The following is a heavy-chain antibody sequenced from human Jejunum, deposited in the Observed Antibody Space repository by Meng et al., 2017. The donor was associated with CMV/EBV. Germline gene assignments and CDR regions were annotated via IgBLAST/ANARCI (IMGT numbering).Heavy chain of an antibody. CDR3: ARAYSSERSWFDP. CDR1: GGYFSGYY. D-gene: IGHD6-19*01. J-gene: IGHJ5*02. CDR2: INHSGTT. V-gene: IGHV4-34*01. Sequence: CSVYGGYFSGYYWYWIRQSPGRGLEWIGEINHSGTTNYNPSLNSRVTVSGDTSKNQISLRLTSVTAADTAVYYCARAYSSERSWFDPWGQGTLVTVSS.